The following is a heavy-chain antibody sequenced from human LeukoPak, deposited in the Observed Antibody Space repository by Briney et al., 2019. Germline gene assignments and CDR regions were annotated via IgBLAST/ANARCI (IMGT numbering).Heavy chain of an antibody. D-gene: IGHD3-22*01. CDR2: ISGSGGST. J-gene: IGHJ3*02. Sequence: GGSLRLSCAASGFTFSTYAMGWVRQAPGKGLEWVSAISGSGGSTYYADSVKGRFTISRDNSKNTLYLQMNSLRAEDTAVYYCAKDLGGDSSGSQVQFDAFDIWGQGTMVTVSS. CDR1: GFTFSTYA. CDR3: AKDLGGDSSGSQVQFDAFDI. V-gene: IGHV3-23*01.